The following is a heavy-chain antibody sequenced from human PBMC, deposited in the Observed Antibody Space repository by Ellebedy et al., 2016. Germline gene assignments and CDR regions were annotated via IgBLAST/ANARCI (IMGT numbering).Heavy chain of an antibody. CDR2: FDPEDGET. V-gene: IGHV1-24*01. Sequence: ASVKVSXXVSGYTLSELSMHWVRQAPGKGLEWMGGFDPEDGETLYAQKFQGRVTMTEDTPTDTAYMELSSLRSEDTAMYYCATTPIPRYCRRGNCYVVPACWGQGTLVTVSS. CDR1: GYTLSELS. J-gene: IGHJ4*02. D-gene: IGHD2-15*01. CDR3: ATTPIPRYCRRGNCYVVPAC.